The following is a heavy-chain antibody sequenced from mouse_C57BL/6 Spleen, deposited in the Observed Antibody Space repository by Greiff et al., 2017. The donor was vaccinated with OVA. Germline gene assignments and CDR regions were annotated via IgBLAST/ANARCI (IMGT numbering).Heavy chain of an antibody. CDR2: IRLKSDNYAT. D-gene: IGHD1-1*01. J-gene: IGHJ4*01. Sequence: EVKVVESGGGLVQPGGSMKLSCVASGFTFSNYWMNWVRQSPEKGLEWVAQIRLKSDNYATHYAESVKGRFTISRDDSKSSVYLQMNNLRAEDTGIYYCTGILRLYYAMDYWGQGTSVTVSS. V-gene: IGHV6-3*01. CDR1: GFTFSNYW. CDR3: TGILRLYYAMDY.